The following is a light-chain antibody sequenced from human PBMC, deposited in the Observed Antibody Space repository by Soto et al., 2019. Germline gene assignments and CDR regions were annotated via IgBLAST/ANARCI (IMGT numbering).Light chain of an antibody. CDR2: DVT. J-gene: IGLJ1*01. V-gene: IGLV2-11*01. Sequence: QSALTQPRSVSGSPGQSVTISCTGTSSDVGGYNFVSWYQHPPVKAPKLMLYDVTNRPSGVPDRFSGSKSDNTASLTISVLHAEDEADYYCCSYAGSDTYVFGTGTKVTVL. CDR1: SSDVGGYNF. CDR3: CSYAGSDTYV.